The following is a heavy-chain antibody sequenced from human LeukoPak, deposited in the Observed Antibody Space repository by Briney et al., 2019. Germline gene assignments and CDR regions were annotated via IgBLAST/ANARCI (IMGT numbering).Heavy chain of an antibody. D-gene: IGHD6-13*01. Sequence: SVKVSCKASGGTFSSYAISWVRQAPGQGLEWMGRIIPIFGIANYAQKFQGRVTITADKSTSTAYMELSSLRSEDTAVYYCARDQDSSSSGDYWGQGTLVTVFS. CDR3: ARDQDSSSSGDY. CDR1: GGTFSSYA. V-gene: IGHV1-69*04. CDR2: IIPIFGIA. J-gene: IGHJ4*02.